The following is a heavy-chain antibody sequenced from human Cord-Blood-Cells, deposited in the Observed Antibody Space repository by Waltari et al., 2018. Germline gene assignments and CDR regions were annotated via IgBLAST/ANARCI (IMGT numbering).Heavy chain of an antibody. Sequence: QLQLQESGPGLVKPSETLSLTRTVSGGSISSSSYYWGGVRPPPGKGLEWIGSIYYSGSTYYNPSLKSRVTISVDTSKNQFSLKLSSVTAADTAVYYCARRVRDGHYNWFDPWGQGTLVTVSS. J-gene: IGHJ5*02. CDR1: GGSISSSSYY. V-gene: IGHV4-39*01. CDR2: IYYSGST. CDR3: ARRVRDGHYNWFDP.